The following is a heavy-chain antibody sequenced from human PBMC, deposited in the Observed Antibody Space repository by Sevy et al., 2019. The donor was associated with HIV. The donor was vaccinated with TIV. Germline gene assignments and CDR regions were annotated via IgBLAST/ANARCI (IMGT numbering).Heavy chain of an antibody. D-gene: IGHD2-15*01. J-gene: IGHJ6*02. CDR1: GFSVSSNY. CDR3: TREDIVLGEDNYYGMDV. V-gene: IGHV3-53*01. Sequence: PGGSLRLSCVVSGFSVSSNYMSWVRQAPGKGLEWVSNIYSDGRTYYADSVRGRFTISRDTSKNTVYLEMKSLRAEDTAVYYCTREDIVLGEDNYYGMDVWGHGTTVTVSS. CDR2: IYSDGRT.